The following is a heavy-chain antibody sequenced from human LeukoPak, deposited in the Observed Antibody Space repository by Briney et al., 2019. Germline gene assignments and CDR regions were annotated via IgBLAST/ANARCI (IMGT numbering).Heavy chain of an antibody. CDR2: ISSSSSYT. V-gene: IGHV3-11*06. CDR1: GFTFSDYY. D-gene: IGHD6-13*01. Sequence: GGSLRLSCAASGFTFSDYYMSWIRQAPGKGLEWVSYISSSSSYTNYADSVKGRFTVSRDNAKNSLSLQMNSLRGEDTAVYYCARGAQAAGVFDYWGQGTLVTVSS. J-gene: IGHJ4*02. CDR3: ARGAQAAGVFDY.